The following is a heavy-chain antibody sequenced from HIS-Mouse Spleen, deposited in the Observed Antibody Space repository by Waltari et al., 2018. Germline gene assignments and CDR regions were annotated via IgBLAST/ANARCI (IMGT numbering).Heavy chain of an antibody. V-gene: IGHV4-39*07. CDR1: GGSISSSSYY. J-gene: IGHJ4*02. D-gene: IGHD1-7*01. CDR3: ALYNWNYFFDY. Sequence: QLQLQESGPGLVKPSETLSLTCTVAGGSISSSSYYWGWIRQPPGKGLEWIGSIYYSGRTYYNPSLKSRVTISVDTSKNQFSLKLSSVTAADTAVYYCALYNWNYFFDYWGQGTLVTVSS. CDR2: IYYSGRT.